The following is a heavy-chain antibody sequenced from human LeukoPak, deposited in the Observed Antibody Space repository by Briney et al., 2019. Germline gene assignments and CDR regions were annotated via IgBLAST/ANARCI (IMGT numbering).Heavy chain of an antibody. V-gene: IGHV4-39*01. CDR2: VNYGGDT. Sequence: SETLSLTCTVSGGSISTNHNYWGWIRQPPGKRLEWIARVNYGGDTFSNPSLKSLLTMSVDTSNNQFSLRLTSVTAADTAVYYCARYFAAGRSPNDYWGQGILVTVSS. CDR3: ARYFAAGRSPNDY. CDR1: GGSISTNHNY. D-gene: IGHD2-15*01. J-gene: IGHJ4*02.